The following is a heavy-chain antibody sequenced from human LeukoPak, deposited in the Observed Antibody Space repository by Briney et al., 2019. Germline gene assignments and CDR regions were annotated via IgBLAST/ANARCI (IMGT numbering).Heavy chain of an antibody. CDR3: ARSGDSSAYFGS. Sequence: SETLSLTCTVSGVPISSHYWSWSRQPPGKGLEWIGNIYYDGSTNYNPSLRSRITISIDTSRNQFSLRLSSVTTADSAMYYCARSGDSSAYFGSWGQGTLVAVSS. V-gene: IGHV4-59*11. D-gene: IGHD3-22*01. J-gene: IGHJ4*02. CDR2: IYYDGST. CDR1: GVPISSHY.